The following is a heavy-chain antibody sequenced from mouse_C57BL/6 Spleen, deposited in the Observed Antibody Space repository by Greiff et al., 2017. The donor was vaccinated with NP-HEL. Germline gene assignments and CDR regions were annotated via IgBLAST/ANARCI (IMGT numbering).Heavy chain of an antibody. D-gene: IGHD4-1*01. Sequence: EVQLQQSGPVLVKPGASVKMSCKASGYTFTDYYMNWVKQSHGKSLEWIGVINPYNGGTSYNQKFKGKATLTVDKSSSTAYMELNSLTSEDSAVYYCARAGNCDVPAWFAYWGQGTLVTVSA. J-gene: IGHJ3*01. CDR3: ARAGNCDVPAWFAY. V-gene: IGHV1-19*01. CDR1: GYTFTDYY. CDR2: INPYNGGT.